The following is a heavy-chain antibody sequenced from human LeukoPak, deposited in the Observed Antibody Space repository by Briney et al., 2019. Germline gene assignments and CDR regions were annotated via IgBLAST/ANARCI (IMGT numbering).Heavy chain of an antibody. CDR1: GFTFSTYA. J-gene: IGHJ4*02. D-gene: IGHD3-3*01. CDR3: AKGFDFYFDY. V-gene: IGHV3-30*02. Sequence: GGSLRLSCAASGFTFSTYAMHWVRQAPGKGLEWVAFIRYDGSNKYYADSVKGRFTISRDNSKNTLYLQMNSLRAEDTALYYCAKGFDFYFDYWGQGALVTVSS. CDR2: IRYDGSNK.